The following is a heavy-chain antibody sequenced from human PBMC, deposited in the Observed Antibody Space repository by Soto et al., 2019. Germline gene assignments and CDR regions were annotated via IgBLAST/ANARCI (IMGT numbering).Heavy chain of an antibody. CDR3: ARVPRQLWVGWNWFDP. CDR1: GGTFSSYA. D-gene: IGHD5-18*01. V-gene: IGHV1-69*18. Sequence: QVQLVQSGAEVKKPGSSVKVSCKASGGTFSSYAISWVRQAPGQGLEWMGRIIPIFGTANYAQKFQGRVTMTAVDFTSTAYMELSSLRSEGTAVYYCARVPRQLWVGWNWFDPWGQGTLVTVSS. CDR2: IIPIFGTA. J-gene: IGHJ5*02.